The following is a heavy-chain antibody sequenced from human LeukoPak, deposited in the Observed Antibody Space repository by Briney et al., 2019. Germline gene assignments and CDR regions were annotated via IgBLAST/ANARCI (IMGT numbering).Heavy chain of an antibody. CDR1: DGSMNSDDYY. J-gene: IGHJ4*02. CDR2: IYYSGST. CDR3: ARRYMAAPYDY. V-gene: IGHV4-39*01. Sequence: SETLSLTCTVSDGSMNSDDYYWGWIRQPPGKGLEWIGSIYYSGSTYYNPSLKSRVIISVDTSKNQFSLKLTSVTAADTAVYFCARRYMAAPYDYWGQGTLVTVSS. D-gene: IGHD6-6*01.